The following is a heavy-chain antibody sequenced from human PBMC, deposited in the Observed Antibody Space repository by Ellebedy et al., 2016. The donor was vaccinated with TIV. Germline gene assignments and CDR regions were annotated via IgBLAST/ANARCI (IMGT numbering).Heavy chain of an antibody. J-gene: IGHJ4*02. CDR2: INHSGST. CDR3: ARTLFGFDY. V-gene: IGHV4-34*01. CDR1: GESFSGYY. D-gene: IGHD3-10*02. Sequence: SETLSLXXAVYGESFSGYYWSWIRQPPGKGLEWIGEINHSGSTDYNPSLKSRFTISVNTSKNQFSLKLTSVTAADTAVYYCARTLFGFDYWGQGTLVTVSS.